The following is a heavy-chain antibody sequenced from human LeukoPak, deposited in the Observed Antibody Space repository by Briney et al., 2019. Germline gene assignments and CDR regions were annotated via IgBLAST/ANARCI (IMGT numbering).Heavy chain of an antibody. D-gene: IGHD1-26*01. J-gene: IGHJ4*02. Sequence: ASQTLSLTCTVSGGSISSGGYYWSWIRQHPGKGLEWIGYIYYSGSTYYNPSLKSRVTISVDTSKNQFSLKLSSVTAAATAVYYCARGLFSGSFFDYWGQGTLVTVSS. V-gene: IGHV4-31*03. CDR3: ARGLFSGSFFDY. CDR2: IYYSGST. CDR1: GGSISSGGYY.